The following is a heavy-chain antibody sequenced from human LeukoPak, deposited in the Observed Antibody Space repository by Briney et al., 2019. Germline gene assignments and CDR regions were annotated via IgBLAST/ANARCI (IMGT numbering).Heavy chain of an antibody. CDR2: IHHSGGI. CDR1: GDSISSDIW. Sequence: PSGTLSLTCAVSGDSISSDIWWNWVRQPPGKGLEWIGEIHHSGGINYNPSLKSRVTISLDKSKNQFSLELDSVTAADTALYYCSRGGDYRLLYWGQGTLVTVSS. J-gene: IGHJ4*02. V-gene: IGHV4-4*02. CDR3: SRGGDYRLLY. D-gene: IGHD3-10*01.